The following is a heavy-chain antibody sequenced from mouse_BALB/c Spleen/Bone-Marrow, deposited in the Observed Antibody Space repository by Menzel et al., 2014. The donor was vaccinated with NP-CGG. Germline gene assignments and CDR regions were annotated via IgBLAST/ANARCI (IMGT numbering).Heavy chain of an antibody. Sequence: QVQLQQSGAELVRPGASVKLSCRTSGYTFIGYWMNWVKQRPEQGLEWIGRIDPYDSETHYNQKFKVKAILTVDKSSSTAYMQLSSLTSEDSAVYYCAYGSSFGFAYWGQGTLVTVSA. V-gene: IGHV1-74*01. D-gene: IGHD1-1*01. CDR1: GYTFIGYW. CDR3: AYGSSFGFAY. CDR2: IDPYDSET. J-gene: IGHJ3*01.